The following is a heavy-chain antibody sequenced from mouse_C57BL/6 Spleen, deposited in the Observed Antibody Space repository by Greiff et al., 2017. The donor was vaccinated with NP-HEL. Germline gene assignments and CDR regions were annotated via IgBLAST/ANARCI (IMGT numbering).Heavy chain of an antibody. J-gene: IGHJ3*01. V-gene: IGHV1-53*01. CDR2: INPSNGGT. CDR1: GYTFTSYW. CDR3: AIWKLGWFAY. D-gene: IGHD4-1*01. Sequence: QVQLQQSGTELVKPGASVKLSCKASGYTFTSYWMHWVKQRPGQGLEWIGNINPSNGGTNYNEKFKSKATLTVDKSSSTAYMQLSILTSDDSAVYYGAIWKLGWFAYWGQGTLVTVSA.